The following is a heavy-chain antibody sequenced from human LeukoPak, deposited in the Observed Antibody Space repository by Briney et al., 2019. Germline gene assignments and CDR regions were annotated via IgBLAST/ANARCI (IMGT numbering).Heavy chain of an antibody. CDR1: GFTVSSNY. J-gene: IGHJ4*02. CDR2: IYSGGST. D-gene: IGHD4-17*01. Sequence: GGSLRLSWAASGFTVSSNYMSWVRQAPGKGLEWVSVIYSGGSTYYADSVKGRFTISRDNSKNTLYLQMNSLRAEDTAVYYCAKEDYGDYPLDYWGQGTLVTVSS. V-gene: IGHV3-53*01. CDR3: AKEDYGDYPLDY.